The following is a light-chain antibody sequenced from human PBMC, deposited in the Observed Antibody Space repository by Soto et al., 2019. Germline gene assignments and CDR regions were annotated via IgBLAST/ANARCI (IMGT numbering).Light chain of an antibody. Sequence: DIGGAQSRDALALSLGEAPTSYCKTRQGFFYSSTKKNYIDWYQQKPGQPPKLLIYWASTRESGLSDRFRGSESGTDVTLSTCRLQGEDVAVYYCQQQYSSDWTFGQGTKVDIK. CDR1: QGFFYSSTKKNY. V-gene: IGKV4-1*01. CDR2: WAS. J-gene: IGKJ1*01. CDR3: QQQYSSDWT.